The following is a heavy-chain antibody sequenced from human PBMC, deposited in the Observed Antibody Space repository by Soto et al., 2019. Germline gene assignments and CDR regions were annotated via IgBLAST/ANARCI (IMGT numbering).Heavy chain of an antibody. Sequence: SVKVSCKASGGTFSSYAISWVRQAPGQGLEWMGGIIPIFGTANYAQKFQGRVTITADESTSTAYMELSSLRSEDTAVYYCARDGGYYYDSSGYLSDAFDIWG. CDR3: ARDGGYYYDSSGYLSDAFDI. J-gene: IGHJ3*02. CDR1: GGTFSSYA. D-gene: IGHD3-22*01. CDR2: IIPIFGTA. V-gene: IGHV1-69*13.